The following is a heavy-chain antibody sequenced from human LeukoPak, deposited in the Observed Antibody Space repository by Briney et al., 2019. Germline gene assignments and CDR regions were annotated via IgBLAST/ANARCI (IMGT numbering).Heavy chain of an antibody. Sequence: GGSLRLSCAASGFTFGNYWMSWVRQAPGKGLECVVKINQDGSEKDYVDSVKGRFTISRDNAKNSLFMQMNRLRAEDTAVYYCAGGSEWDRFFCFDVWGQGTVVTVSS. D-gene: IGHD1-26*01. V-gene: IGHV3-7*01. CDR2: INQDGSEK. CDR1: GFTFGNYW. CDR3: AGGSEWDRFFCFDV. J-gene: IGHJ3*01.